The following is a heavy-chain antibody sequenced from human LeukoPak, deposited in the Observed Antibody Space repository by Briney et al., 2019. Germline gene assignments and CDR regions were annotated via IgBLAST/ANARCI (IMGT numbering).Heavy chain of an antibody. CDR1: GGSISSSGYY. D-gene: IGHD4-17*01. CDR3: ARRGYGDYGYLDY. J-gene: IGHJ4*02. Sequence: KPSETLSLTCTVSGGSISSSGYYWGWIRQSPGKGLEWIGSISYSGSTYSNPSLKSRVTISVDTPKNQFSLKLNPVTAADTAVYHCARRGYGDYGYLDYWGQGNLVTVSS. CDR2: ISYSGST. V-gene: IGHV4-39*01.